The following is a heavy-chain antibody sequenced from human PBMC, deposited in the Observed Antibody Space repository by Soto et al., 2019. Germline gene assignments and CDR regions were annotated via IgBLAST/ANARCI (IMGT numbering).Heavy chain of an antibody. J-gene: IGHJ4*02. CDR3: TGRAGSGLWDC. CDR2: IDYRGSA. CDR1: GVSISGFD. Sequence: QVQLHEWGPELVKPSDTLSLICTVSGVSISGFDWSWLREPPGRGLEWAGYIDYRGSANYNPSLRRLVTISVDTSKNQSSLQQSSVTAADTAEYYGTGRAGSGLWDCWGQGTLVTVSS. D-gene: IGHD2-21*01. V-gene: IGHV4-59*01.